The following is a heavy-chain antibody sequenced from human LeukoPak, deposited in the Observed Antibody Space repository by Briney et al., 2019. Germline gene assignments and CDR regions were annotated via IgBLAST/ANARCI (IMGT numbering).Heavy chain of an antibody. CDR1: GFTFSNYY. V-gene: IGHV3-74*01. D-gene: IGHD3-10*01. CDR2: IKNAGTDT. J-gene: IGHJ6*03. Sequence: GGSLRLSCVGSGFTFSNYYMYWVRQAPGKGLVWVSRIKNAGTDTIYADSVKGRFTVSRDNAKNTVYSQMNSLRAEDTAVYYCARGGYGHNMDVWGEGTTVTVSS. CDR3: ARGGYGHNMDV.